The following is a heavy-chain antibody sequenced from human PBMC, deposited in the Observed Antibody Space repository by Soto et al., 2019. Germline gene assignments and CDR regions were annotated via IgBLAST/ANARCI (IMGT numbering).Heavy chain of an antibody. J-gene: IGHJ6*02. Sequence: QVQLVESGGGVVQPGRSLRLSCAASGFTFSSYGMHWVRQAPGKGLEWVAVISYDGSNKYYADSVKGRFTISRDNSKKPLYLQMNSLRAEDTAVYYCAKGNYYGSGIYYNPYYYYGMDVWGQGTTVTVSS. CDR2: ISYDGSNK. CDR3: AKGNYYGSGIYYNPYYYYGMDV. CDR1: GFTFSSYG. D-gene: IGHD3-10*01. V-gene: IGHV3-30*18.